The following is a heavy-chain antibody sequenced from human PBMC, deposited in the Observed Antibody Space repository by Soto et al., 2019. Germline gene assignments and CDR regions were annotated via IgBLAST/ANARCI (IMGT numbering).Heavy chain of an antibody. D-gene: IGHD5-18*01. CDR3: ARVLRGYSYQHGANYYYGMDV. CDR1: GVSISSDEYY. Sequence: SETLSLTCTVSGVSISSDEYYWSWIRQPPGKGLDWIGYIYYSGSTYYNPSLKSRVTLSVDTSENQFSLEVTSVTAADTAVYYCARVLRGYSYQHGANYYYGMDVWGQGTTVTVSS. CDR2: IYYSGST. V-gene: IGHV4-30-4*01. J-gene: IGHJ6*02.